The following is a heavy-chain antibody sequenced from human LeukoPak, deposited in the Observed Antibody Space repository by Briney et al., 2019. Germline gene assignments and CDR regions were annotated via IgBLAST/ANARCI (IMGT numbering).Heavy chain of an antibody. J-gene: IGHJ4*02. CDR3: ARLGFDIPYYYDSSGYPPD. V-gene: IGHV4-34*01. CDR1: GGSFSGYY. D-gene: IGHD3-22*01. CDR2: INHSGST. Sequence: PSETLSLTCAVYGGSFSGYYWSWIRQPPGKGLEWIGEINHSGSTNYNPSLKSRVTISVDTSKNQFSLKLSSVTAADTAVYYCARLGFDIPYYYDSSGYPPDWGQGTLVTVSS.